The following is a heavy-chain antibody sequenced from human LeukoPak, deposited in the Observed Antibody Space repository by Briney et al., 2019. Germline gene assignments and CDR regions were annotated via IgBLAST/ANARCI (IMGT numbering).Heavy chain of an antibody. CDR1: GFIFSSYG. V-gene: IGHV3-7*01. Sequence: GGSLRLSCAASGFIFSSYGMHWVRQAPGKGLEWVANIKQDGSEKYYVDSVKGRFTISRDNAKNSLYLQMNSLRAEDTAVYYCARSSSGSGGYYMDVWGKGTTITVSS. J-gene: IGHJ6*03. CDR2: IKQDGSEK. D-gene: IGHD1-26*01. CDR3: ARSSSGSGGYYMDV.